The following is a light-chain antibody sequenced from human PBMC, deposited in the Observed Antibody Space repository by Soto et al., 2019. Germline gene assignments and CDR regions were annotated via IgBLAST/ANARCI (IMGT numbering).Light chain of an antibody. V-gene: IGLV2-8*01. CDR3: SSYTAGGSI. Sequence: QSVLTQPPSASGSPGQSVTISCTGTSSDIGGYDYVSWYQQHPGKAPKLIIYEVSKRPSGVPDRFSGSKSGNTASLTVSGLQAEDEADYYCSSYTAGGSIFGTGTKLTVL. J-gene: IGLJ1*01. CDR2: EVS. CDR1: SSDIGGYDY.